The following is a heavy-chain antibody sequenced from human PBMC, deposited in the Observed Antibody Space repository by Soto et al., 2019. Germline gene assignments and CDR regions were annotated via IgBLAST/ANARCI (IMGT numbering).Heavy chain of an antibody. V-gene: IGHV1-69*01. CDR1: GGTFIDYA. D-gene: IGHD5-18*01. Sequence: QVQLVQSGAEVRKPGSSVKVSCRASGGTFIDYAISWVRQAPGQGLEWMGGIIPAFGTANYAQKFEGRVTITADEAANTAYIDLRTLRSEETAVYYCAGGPRYSYVYNWFAPWGQGTLVTVAS. J-gene: IGHJ5*02. CDR2: IIPAFGTA. CDR3: AGGPRYSYVYNWFAP.